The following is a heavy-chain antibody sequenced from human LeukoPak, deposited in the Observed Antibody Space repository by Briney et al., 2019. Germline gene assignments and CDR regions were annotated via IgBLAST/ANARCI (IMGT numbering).Heavy chain of an antibody. D-gene: IGHD5-18*01. CDR3: AREIGPRQLHLWGSAFDY. V-gene: IGHV1-2*02. J-gene: IGHJ4*02. CDR2: INPNSGGT. Sequence: ASVKVSCKASGYTFTGYYMHWVRQAPGQGLEWMGWINPNSGGTNYAQKFQGRVTMTRDTSTSTVYMELNSLRSEDTAVYYCAREIGPRQLHLWGSAFDYWGQGTLVTVSS. CDR1: GYTFTGYY.